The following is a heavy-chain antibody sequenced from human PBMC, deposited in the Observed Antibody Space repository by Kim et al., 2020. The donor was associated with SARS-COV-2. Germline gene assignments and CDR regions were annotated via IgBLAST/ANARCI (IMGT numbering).Heavy chain of an antibody. V-gene: IGHV5-10-1*01. D-gene: IGHD2-2*01. J-gene: IGHJ6*02. Sequence: GESLKISCKGSGYLFTSYWISWVRQMPGKGLEWMGRIDPSDSYTNYSPSFQGHVTISADKSISTAYLQWSSLKASDTAMYYCARRDCSSTSCSFGKPSYYYGMDVWGQGTTVTVSS. CDR3: ARRDCSSTSCSFGKPSYYYGMDV. CDR2: IDPSDSYT. CDR1: GYLFTSYW.